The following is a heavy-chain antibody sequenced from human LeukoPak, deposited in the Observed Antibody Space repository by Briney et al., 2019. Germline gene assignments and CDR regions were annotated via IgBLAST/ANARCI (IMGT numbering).Heavy chain of an antibody. Sequence: KPSETLTLTCAVSGGSISSGGYSWIWIRQPPGKGLEWIGYIYHSGSTYYNPSLKSRVTISVDRSKNQFSLKLSSVTAADTAVYYCARVHMVRGVLIDYWGQGTLVTVSS. J-gene: IGHJ4*02. CDR1: GGSISSGGYS. D-gene: IGHD3-10*01. CDR2: IYHSGST. CDR3: ARVHMVRGVLIDY. V-gene: IGHV4-30-2*01.